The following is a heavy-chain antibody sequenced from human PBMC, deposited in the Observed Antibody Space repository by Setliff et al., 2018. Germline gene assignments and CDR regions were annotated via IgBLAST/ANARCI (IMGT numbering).Heavy chain of an antibody. Sequence: ASVKVSCKASGYTFSTYGLHWVRQAPGQGPEWMGMIITNTGKTSYAQKFQGRVTMTTDTSTGTGYMELRSLRSDDTAVYFCVREYSGGGLMWGQGTMVTVSS. CDR2: IITNTGKT. J-gene: IGHJ3*01. CDR1: GYTFSTYG. D-gene: IGHD6-19*01. CDR3: VREYSGGGLM. V-gene: IGHV1-18*01.